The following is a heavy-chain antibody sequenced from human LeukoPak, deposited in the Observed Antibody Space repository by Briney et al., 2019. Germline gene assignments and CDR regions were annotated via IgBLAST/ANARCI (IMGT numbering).Heavy chain of an antibody. CDR3: ARVRAAADYYFDY. J-gene: IGHJ4*02. Sequence: ASVKVSCKASGYTFTGYYMHWVRQAPGRGLEWMGWINPNSGGTNYAQKFQGRVTMTRDTSISTAYMELSRLRSDDTAVYYCARVRAAADYYFDYWGQGTLVTVSS. CDR1: GYTFTGYY. V-gene: IGHV1-2*02. CDR2: INPNSGGT. D-gene: IGHD6-13*01.